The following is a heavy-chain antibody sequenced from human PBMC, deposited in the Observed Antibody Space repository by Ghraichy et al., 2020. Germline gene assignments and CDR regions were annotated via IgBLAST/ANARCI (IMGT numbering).Heavy chain of an antibody. CDR3: ARGRGGYSGLDY. CDR2: IGGSNGNT. Sequence: GESLNISCAASGFTFSSYGMNWVRQAPGKGLEWVSGIGGSNGNTYYADSVRGRFTISRDNSKNTLSLQVSSLRADDTAVYYCARGRGGYSGLDYWGQGTLVTVSS. CDR1: GFTFSSYG. V-gene: IGHV3-23*01. D-gene: IGHD3-22*01. J-gene: IGHJ4*02.